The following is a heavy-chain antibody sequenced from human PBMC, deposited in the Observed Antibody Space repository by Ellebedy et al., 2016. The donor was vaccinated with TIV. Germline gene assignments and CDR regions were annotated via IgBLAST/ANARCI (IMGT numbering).Heavy chain of an antibody. CDR2: IYYSGST. CDR3: ARRAYSSGWYYFDY. CDR1: GGSISSSSYY. V-gene: IGHV4-39*07. Sequence: SETLSLXXTVSGGSISSSSYYWGWIRQPPGKGLEWIGSIYYSGSTYYNPSLKSRVTISVDTSKNQFSLKLSSVTAADTAVYYCARRAYSSGWYYFDYWGQGTLVTVSS. D-gene: IGHD6-19*01. J-gene: IGHJ4*02.